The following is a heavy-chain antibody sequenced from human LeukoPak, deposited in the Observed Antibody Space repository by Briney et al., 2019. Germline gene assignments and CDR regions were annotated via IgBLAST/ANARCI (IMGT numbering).Heavy chain of an antibody. CDR1: GFTFSNYA. CDR3: AEAATYYYGSGSYSGNWFDP. Sequence: PGGSLRLSCAASGFTFSNYAMSWVRQAPGKGLEWVSAISGSGGSTYYADSVKGRFTISRDNSKNTLYLQMNSLRAEDTAIYYCAEAATYYYGSGSYSGNWFDPWGQGTLVTISS. CDR2: ISGSGGST. J-gene: IGHJ5*02. V-gene: IGHV3-23*01. D-gene: IGHD3-10*01.